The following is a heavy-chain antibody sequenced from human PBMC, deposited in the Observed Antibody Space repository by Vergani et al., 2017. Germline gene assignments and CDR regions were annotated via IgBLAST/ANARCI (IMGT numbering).Heavy chain of an antibody. V-gene: IGHV3-48*04. CDR2: ISSSSSTI. Sequence: EVQLVESGGGLVQPGGSLRLSCAASGFTFSSYSMNWVRQAPGKGLEWVSYISSSSSTIYYADSVKGRFTISRDNAKNSLYLQMKSLRAEDTAVYYCARDLDTAMVQVFDYWGQGTLVTVSS. CDR1: GFTFSSYS. D-gene: IGHD5-18*01. J-gene: IGHJ4*02. CDR3: ARDLDTAMVQVFDY.